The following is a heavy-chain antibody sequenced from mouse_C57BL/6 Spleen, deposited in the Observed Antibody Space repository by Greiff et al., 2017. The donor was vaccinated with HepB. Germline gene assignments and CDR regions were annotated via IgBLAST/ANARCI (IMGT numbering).Heavy chain of an antibody. J-gene: IGHJ1*03. D-gene: IGHD2-4*01. CDR1: GYTFTSYW. V-gene: IGHV1-53*01. CDR2: INPSNGGT. Sequence: QVQLQQPGTELVKPGASVKLSCKASGYTFTSYWMHWVKQRPGQGLEWIGNINPSNGGTNYNEKFKSKATLTVDKSSSTAYMQLSSLTSEDSSVYYCASGDYDYDYWYFDVWGTGTTVTVSS. CDR3: ASGDYDYDYWYFDV.